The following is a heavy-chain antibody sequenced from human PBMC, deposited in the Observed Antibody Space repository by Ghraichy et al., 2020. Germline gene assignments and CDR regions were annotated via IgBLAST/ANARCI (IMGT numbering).Heavy chain of an antibody. D-gene: IGHD1-14*01. CDR1: GFTVSTNY. V-gene: IGHV3-53*01. CDR2: IHSDGST. CDR3: ARNAGGTYYYYHMDV. J-gene: IGHJ6*03. Sequence: GGSLRLSCAASGFTVSTNYMTWVRQAPGKGLEWVSVIHSDGSTNYADSVKGRFTISRDNSKNTLYLQMNSLRVEDTAVYYCARNAGGTYYYYHMDVWGKGTTVTVSS.